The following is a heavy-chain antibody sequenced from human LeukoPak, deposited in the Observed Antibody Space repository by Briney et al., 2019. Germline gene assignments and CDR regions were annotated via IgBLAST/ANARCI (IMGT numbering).Heavy chain of an antibody. CDR2: ITSTGSTI. J-gene: IGHJ3*02. CDR3: ARDWGGAFDI. V-gene: IGHV3-48*03. CDR1: GFTFSSYE. Sequence: SGGSLRLSCAASGFTFSSYEMNWVRQAPGKGLEWVSYITSTGSTIYYADSVKGRFTISRDNAKNSLYLQMNSLRAEDTAVYYCARDWGGAFDIWGQGTMVTVSS. D-gene: IGHD3-16*01.